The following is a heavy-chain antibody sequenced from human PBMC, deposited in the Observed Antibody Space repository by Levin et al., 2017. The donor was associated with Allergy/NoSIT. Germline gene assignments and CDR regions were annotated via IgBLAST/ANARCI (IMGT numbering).Heavy chain of an antibody. V-gene: IGHV3-30*18. J-gene: IGHJ4*02. CDR2: ISYDGSNK. Sequence: PGGSLRLSCAASGFTFSSYGMHWVRQAPGKGLEWVAVISYDGSNKYYADSVKGRFTISRDNSKNTLYLQMNSLRAEDTAVYYCAKDGARYSSGWYEFDYWGQGTLVTVSS. D-gene: IGHD6-19*01. CDR1: GFTFSSYG. CDR3: AKDGARYSSGWYEFDY.